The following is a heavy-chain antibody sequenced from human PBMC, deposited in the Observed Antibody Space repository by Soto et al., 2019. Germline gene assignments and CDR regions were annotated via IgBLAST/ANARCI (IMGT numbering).Heavy chain of an antibody. V-gene: IGHV1-69*06. CDR1: GGTFSSYA. D-gene: IGHD3-9*01. Sequence: ASVKVSCKASGGTFSSYAISWVRQAPGQGLEWMGGIIPIFGTANYAQKFQGRVTITADKSTSTAYMELSSLRSEDTAVYYCASYLRAYDILTGPFDYWGQGTLVTVSS. CDR3: ASYLRAYDILTGPFDY. CDR2: IIPIFGTA. J-gene: IGHJ4*02.